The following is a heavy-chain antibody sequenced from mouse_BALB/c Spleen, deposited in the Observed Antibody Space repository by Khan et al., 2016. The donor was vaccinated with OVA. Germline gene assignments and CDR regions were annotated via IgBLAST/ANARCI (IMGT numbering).Heavy chain of an antibody. CDR2: IDPSDSYT. D-gene: IGHD1-1*01. V-gene: IGHV1-69*02. Sequence: QVQLQQPGAEFVKPGASVKLSCKASGYPLTSYWLHWVKQRPGQGLEWIGEIDPSDSYTNYNQKFKGKATLTVDKSSSTTYMQLSSLTSEDSAVYYCARSFHDGSSTWFAYWGQGTLVTVSA. CDR1: GYPLTSYW. CDR3: ARSFHDGSSTWFAY. J-gene: IGHJ3*01.